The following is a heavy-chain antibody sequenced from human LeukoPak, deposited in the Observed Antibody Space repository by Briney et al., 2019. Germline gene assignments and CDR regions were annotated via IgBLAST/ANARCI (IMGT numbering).Heavy chain of an antibody. D-gene: IGHD2-2*01. CDR1: GGSISSGDYY. CDR2: IYYSGST. Sequence: SETLSLTCTVSGGSISSGDYYWSWIRQPPGKGLEWIGYIYYSGSTYYNPSLKSRVTISVDTSKNQFSLKLSSVPAAQTSVYERAGGLPAASNWSEPWGQGNLVTVSS. V-gene: IGHV4-30-4*08. CDR3: AGGLPAASNWSEP. J-gene: IGHJ5*02.